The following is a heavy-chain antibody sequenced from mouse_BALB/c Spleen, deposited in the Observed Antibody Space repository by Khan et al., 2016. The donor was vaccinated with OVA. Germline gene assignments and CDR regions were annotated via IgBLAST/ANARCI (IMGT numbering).Heavy chain of an antibody. J-gene: IGHJ4*01. V-gene: IGHV5-6*01. CDR1: GFIFSSYG. D-gene: IGHD1-2*01. CDR2: ISSGGTYI. Sequence: EVELVESGGDLVNPGGSLKLSCAASGFIFSSYGMSWVRQTPDKRLEWVATISSGGTYIYYPDSVKGRFTIYRDNAKNTLSLQMSSLKSEDTAMYYSTRFITTTTGDYYAMDYWGQGTSVTVSS. CDR3: TRFITTTTGDYYAMDY.